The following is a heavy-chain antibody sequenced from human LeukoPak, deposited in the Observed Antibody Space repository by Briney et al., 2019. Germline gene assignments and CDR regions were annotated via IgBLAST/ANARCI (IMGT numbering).Heavy chain of an antibody. CDR3: ARDGGYSGYKVFFDS. Sequence: SETLSLTCTVSGGSISSSSYYWGWIRQPPGKGLEWIGSIYYSGSTYYNPSLKSRVTISVDTSKNQFSLKLSSVTAADTAVYYCARDGGYSGYKVFFDSWGQGTLVTVSS. D-gene: IGHD5-12*01. CDR1: GGSISSSSYY. CDR2: IYYSGST. J-gene: IGHJ4*02. V-gene: IGHV4-39*07.